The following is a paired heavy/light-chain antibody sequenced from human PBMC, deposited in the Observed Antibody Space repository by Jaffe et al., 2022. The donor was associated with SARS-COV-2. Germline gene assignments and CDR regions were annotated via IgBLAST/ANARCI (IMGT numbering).Heavy chain of an antibody. V-gene: IGHV3-30*04. CDR1: GFTFSSFV. CDR3: ARGGVRGGAFDI. D-gene: IGHD3-16*01. CDR2: ISYDGSNK. J-gene: IGHJ3*02. Sequence: QVQLVESGGGVVQPGRSLRLSCAASGFTFSSFVMYWVRQAPGKGLEWVAIISYDGSNKYYADSVKGRFTISRDNSKNTLYLQMNSLRAEDTAVYYCARGGVRGGAFDIWGQGTMVTVSS.
Light chain of an antibody. Sequence: EIVMTQSPATLSVSPGERATLSCRASQSVSSNLAWYQQKPGQAPRLLIYDASTRATGIPARFSGSGSGTEFTLTISSLQSEDFAVYYCQQYNNWPPYTFGQGTKLEIK. J-gene: IGKJ2*01. CDR3: QQYNNWPPYT. CDR2: DAS. CDR1: QSVSSN. V-gene: IGKV3-15*01.